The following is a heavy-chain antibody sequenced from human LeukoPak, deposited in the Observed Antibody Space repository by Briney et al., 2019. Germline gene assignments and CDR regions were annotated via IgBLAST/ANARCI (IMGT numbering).Heavy chain of an antibody. CDR2: ISHTGTT. V-gene: IGHV4-34*01. D-gene: IGHD4-17*01. Sequence: SETLSLTCTVYGGSFSGHYCTWIRQPPGKGLEWIGEISHTGTTNYNPSLKSRVTISVDTSKNQFSLKLNSVTAADTAVYYCAKAVTTAWYFDLWGRGTLVTVSS. CDR1: GGSFSGHY. J-gene: IGHJ2*01. CDR3: AKAVTTAWYFDL.